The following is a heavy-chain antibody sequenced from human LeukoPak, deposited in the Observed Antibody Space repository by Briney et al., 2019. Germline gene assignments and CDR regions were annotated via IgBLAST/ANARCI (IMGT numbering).Heavy chain of an antibody. V-gene: IGHV4-59*12. J-gene: IGHJ4*02. CDR1: GGSISSYY. Sequence: SETLSLTCTVSGGSISSYYWSWIRQPPGKGLEWIGYIYYSGSTNYNPSLKSRVTISVDTSKNQFSLKLSSVTAADTAVYYCASVYMTTVTYFDYWGQGTLVTVSS. D-gene: IGHD4-17*01. CDR2: IYYSGST. CDR3: ASVYMTTVTYFDY.